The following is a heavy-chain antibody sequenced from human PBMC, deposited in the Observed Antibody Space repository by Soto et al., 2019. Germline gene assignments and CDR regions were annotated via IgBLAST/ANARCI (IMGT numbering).Heavy chain of an antibody. D-gene: IGHD3-3*01. CDR1: GFTFSSYW. J-gene: IGHJ5*02. CDR2: INSDGSST. V-gene: IGHV3-74*01. CDR3: ARDPISAFYDFWTGQNWFDP. Sequence: GGSLRLSCAASGFTFSSYWMHWVRQAPGKGLVWVSRINSDGSSTSYADSVKGRFTISRDNAKNTLYLQMNSLRAEDTAVYYCARDPISAFYDFWTGQNWFDPWGQGTLVTVSS.